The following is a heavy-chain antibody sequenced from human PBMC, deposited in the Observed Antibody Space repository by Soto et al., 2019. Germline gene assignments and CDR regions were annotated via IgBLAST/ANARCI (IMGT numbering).Heavy chain of an antibody. CDR3: ARLVTTGGYYYYGMDV. CDR2: IDPSDSYT. D-gene: IGHD4-17*01. V-gene: IGHV5-10-1*01. J-gene: IGHJ6*02. Sequence: ESLTISWKGSGYSFTSYWISWVRQMPGKGLEWMGRIDPSDSYTNYSPSFQGHVTISADKSISTAYLQWSSLKASDTAMYYCARLVTTGGYYYYGMDVWGQGTTVTVSS. CDR1: GYSFTSYW.